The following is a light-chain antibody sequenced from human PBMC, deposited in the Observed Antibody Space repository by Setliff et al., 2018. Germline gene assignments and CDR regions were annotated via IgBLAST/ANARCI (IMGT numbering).Light chain of an antibody. CDR3: CSYAGSYTYV. J-gene: IGLJ1*01. CDR1: SSDIGGYNY. CDR2: DVA. V-gene: IGLV2-11*01. Sequence: QSALTQPRSVSGSPGQSVTISCTGTSSDIGGYNYVSWYQQHPGKAPKLMIYDVAKRPSGVPHRFSGSKSGNTASLTISGLQAEDEAGYYCCSYAGSYTYVFGTGTKVTVL.